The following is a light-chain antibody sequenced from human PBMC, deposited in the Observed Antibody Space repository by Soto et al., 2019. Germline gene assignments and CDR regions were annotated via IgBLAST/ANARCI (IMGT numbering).Light chain of an antibody. Sequence: QSVLTQPPSASGTPGQRVTISCSGSSSNIGSNTVNWYQQLPGTAPKLLIYSNNQRPSGVPDRFSGSKSGTSASLAISGLQSEDEDDYYCAAWDDSLNGPGVVFGGGTKLNVL. CDR1: SSNIGSNT. CDR2: SNN. J-gene: IGLJ2*01. CDR3: AAWDDSLNGPGVV. V-gene: IGLV1-44*01.